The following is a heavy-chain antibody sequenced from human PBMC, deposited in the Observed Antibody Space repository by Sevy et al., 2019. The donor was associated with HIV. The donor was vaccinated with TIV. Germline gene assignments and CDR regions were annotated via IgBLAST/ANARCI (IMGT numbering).Heavy chain of an antibody. V-gene: IGHV3-49*03. D-gene: IGHD2-15*01. CDR1: GFTFGDYA. Sequence: GGSLRLSCTASGFTFGDYAMSWFRQAPGKGLEWVGFIRSKAYGGTTEYAAAVKGSFTISRDDSKSIAYLQMNSLKTEDTVVDYCTRDLLLGYCSGGSCYLVDYWGQGTLVTVSS. J-gene: IGHJ4*02. CDR3: TRDLLLGYCSGGSCYLVDY. CDR2: IRSKAYGGTT.